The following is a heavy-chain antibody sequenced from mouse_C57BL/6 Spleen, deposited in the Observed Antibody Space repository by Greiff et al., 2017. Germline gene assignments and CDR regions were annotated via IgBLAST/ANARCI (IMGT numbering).Heavy chain of an antibody. CDR1: GYTFTSYW. CDR3: ARSRDGDYVGFAY. J-gene: IGHJ3*01. V-gene: IGHV1-52*01. CDR2: IDPSDSET. Sequence: QVQLQQPGAELVRPGSSVKLSCKASGYTFTSYWMHWVKQRPIQGLEWIGNIDPSDSETHYNQKFKDKATLTVDKSSSTAYMQLSSLTSEDSAVYYCARSRDGDYVGFAYWGQGTLVTVSA. D-gene: IGHD2-13*01.